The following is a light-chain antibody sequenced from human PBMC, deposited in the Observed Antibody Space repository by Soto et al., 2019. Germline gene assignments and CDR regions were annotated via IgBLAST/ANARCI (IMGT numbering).Light chain of an antibody. V-gene: IGLV2-11*01. CDR3: CSFAGSYTV. J-gene: IGLJ3*02. CDR2: DVN. CDR1: SSDVGGYNY. Sequence: QSVLTQPRSVSVSPGQSVTISCTGTSSDVGGYNYVSWYQQHPGKAPKLMIYDVNRRPSGVPDRFSGSKSANTASLTISGLQAEDEADYYCCSFAGSYTVFGGGTKVTVL.